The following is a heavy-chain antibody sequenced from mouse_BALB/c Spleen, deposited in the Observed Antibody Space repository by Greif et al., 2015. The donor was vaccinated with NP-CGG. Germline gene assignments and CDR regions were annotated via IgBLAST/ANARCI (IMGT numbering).Heavy chain of an antibody. CDR2: TYPGSGNT. V-gene: IGHV1-84*02. J-gene: IGHJ4*01. CDR1: GYTFTDYY. Sequence: QVQLQQSGPELVKPGASVKISCKASGYTFTDYYINWVKQKPGQGLEWIGWTYPGSGNTKYSEKFKGKATLTVDTSSSTAYMQFSSLTSEDTAVYFCARRTGTEAMDYWGQGTSVTVSS. CDR3: ARRTGTEAMDY. D-gene: IGHD4-1*01.